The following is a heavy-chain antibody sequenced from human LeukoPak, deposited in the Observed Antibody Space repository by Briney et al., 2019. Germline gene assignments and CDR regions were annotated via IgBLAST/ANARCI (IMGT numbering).Heavy chain of an antibody. J-gene: IGHJ4*02. CDR2: ISWNSGSI. V-gene: IGHV3-9*01. Sequence: PGGSLRLSCAASGCIFDDYAMHWVRQAPGKGLEWVSGISWNSGSIGYADSMKGRFTISRDNAKHSLYLQMNSLRAEETALYYCANSRDGYLIDYGGQGTLVTVSS. CDR3: ANSRDGYLIDY. CDR1: GCIFDDYA. D-gene: IGHD5-24*01.